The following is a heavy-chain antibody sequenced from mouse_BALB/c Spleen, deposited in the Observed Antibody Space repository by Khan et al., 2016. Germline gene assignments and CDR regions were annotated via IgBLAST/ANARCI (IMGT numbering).Heavy chain of an antibody. CDR2: IHYSGST. Sequence: EVKLLESGPDLVKPSQSLSLTCTVTGYSITSGYSWHWIRQFPGNKLEWMGYIHYSGSTNYNPSLKSRISITRDKSKNQFFLQLNSVTTEDTSTYYCAGRIYYGNYVDYWGQGTTLTVSS. V-gene: IGHV3-1*02. D-gene: IGHD2-1*01. CDR1: GYSITSGYS. CDR3: AGRIYYGNYVDY. J-gene: IGHJ2*01.